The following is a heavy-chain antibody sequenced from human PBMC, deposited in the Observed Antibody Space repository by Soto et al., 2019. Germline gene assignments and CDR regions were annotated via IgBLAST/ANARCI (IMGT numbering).Heavy chain of an antibody. CDR1: GFTLSTYS. CDR3: ARDQPNFYYYGMDV. CDR2: ISKSSTTI. Sequence: GGALRLSCIASGFTLSTYSMTWVRQAPGKGLEWLSYISKSSTTINYADSVKGRFTISRDNAKNSVYLEMSSLRDEDSAVYYCARDQPNFYYYGMDVWGQGTTVTASS. J-gene: IGHJ6*02. V-gene: IGHV3-48*02.